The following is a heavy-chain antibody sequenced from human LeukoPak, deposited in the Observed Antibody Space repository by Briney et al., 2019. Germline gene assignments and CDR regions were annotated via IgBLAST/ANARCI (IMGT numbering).Heavy chain of an antibody. J-gene: IGHJ4*02. CDR2: IKEDGSEK. Sequence: PGGSLRLSCEASGFTFSSYWMSWVRQAPGKGLEWVANIKEDGSEKYYVDSVKGRFTISRDNAKNSLYLQMNSLRAEDTAVYYCATGEWGFDYWGQGTLVTVSS. CDR1: GFTFSSYW. D-gene: IGHD1-26*01. CDR3: ATGEWGFDY. V-gene: IGHV3-7*04.